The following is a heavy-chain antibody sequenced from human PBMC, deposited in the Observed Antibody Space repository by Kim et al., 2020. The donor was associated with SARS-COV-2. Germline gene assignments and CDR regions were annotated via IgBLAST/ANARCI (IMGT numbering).Heavy chain of an antibody. J-gene: IGHJ6*02. CDR2: ISAYNGNT. CDR3: ARGVVVVPAANDYYYYYGMDV. CDR1: GYTFTSYG. D-gene: IGHD2-2*01. V-gene: IGHV1-18*04. Sequence: ASVKVSCKASGYTFTSYGISWVRQAPGQGLEWMGWISAYNGNTNYAQKLQGRVTMTTDTSTSTAYMELRSLTSDDTAVYYCARGVVVVPAANDYYYYYGMDVWGQGTTVTVSS.